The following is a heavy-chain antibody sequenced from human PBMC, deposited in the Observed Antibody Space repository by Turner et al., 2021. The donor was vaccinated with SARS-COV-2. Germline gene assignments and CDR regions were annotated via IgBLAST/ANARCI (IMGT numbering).Heavy chain of an antibody. CDR3: AREASGSSSWYSRVDR. Sequence: QVLLQPSGPGLVKPSGNRSLACNVRGASISSFYWNWLRQPAGEGLEWIGRFYAGATANYNPALMSRGTMSIDTSKTQFSLQLTSVPAADTAVYFCAREASGSSSWYSRVDRWGQGILVTVSS. D-gene: IGHD6-13*01. V-gene: IGHV4-4*07. CDR2: FYAGATA. CDR1: GASISSFY. J-gene: IGHJ5*02.